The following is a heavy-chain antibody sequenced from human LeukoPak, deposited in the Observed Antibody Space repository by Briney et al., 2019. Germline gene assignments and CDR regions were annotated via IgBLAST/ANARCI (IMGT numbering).Heavy chain of an antibody. CDR3: ATYLWSGYFTPYGMDV. CDR1: GFTFSSYS. V-gene: IGHV3-48*01. D-gene: IGHD3-3*01. Sequence: GSLRLSCAASGFTFSSYSMKWVRQAPGKGLGGVSSISSSSSTIYYADSVKGRFTISRDNAKNSLYLQMNSLRAEDTTVYYCATYLWSGYFTPYGMDVWGQGTTVTVSS. CDR2: ISSSSSTI. J-gene: IGHJ6*02.